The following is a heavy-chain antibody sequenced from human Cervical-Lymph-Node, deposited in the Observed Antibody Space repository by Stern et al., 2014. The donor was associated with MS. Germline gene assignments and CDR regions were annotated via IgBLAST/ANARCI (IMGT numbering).Heavy chain of an antibody. D-gene: IGHD1-1*01. CDR1: GGSFNNYS. CDR2: IIPLFVSA. V-gene: IGHV1-69*01. J-gene: IGHJ4*02. Sequence: VQLVQSGAEVKEPGSSVKVSCKASGGSFNNYSFSWVRQAPGQGLEWMGGIIPLFVSAIYTQRFEGRVTITVDQSTDTAFMELSTLRSEDTAVYYCARGDVDLERRGGFHYWGQGTLVTVSP. CDR3: ARGDVDLERRGGFHY.